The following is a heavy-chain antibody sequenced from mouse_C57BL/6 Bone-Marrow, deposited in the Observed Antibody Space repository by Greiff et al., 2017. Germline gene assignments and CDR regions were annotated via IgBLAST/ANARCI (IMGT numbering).Heavy chain of an antibody. CDR3: ARPDYDWFAY. Sequence: DVKLVESGGDLVKPGGSLKLSCAASGFTFSSYGMSWVRQTPDKRLEWVATISSGGSYTYYPDSVKGRFTISRDNAKNTLYLQMSSLKSEDTAMYYCARPDYDWFAYWGQGTLVTVSA. CDR1: GFTFSSYG. D-gene: IGHD2-4*01. V-gene: IGHV5-6*02. CDR2: ISSGGSYT. J-gene: IGHJ3*01.